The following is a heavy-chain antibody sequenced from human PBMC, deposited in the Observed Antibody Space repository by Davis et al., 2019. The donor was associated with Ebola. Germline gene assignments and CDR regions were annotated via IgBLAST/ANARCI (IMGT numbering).Heavy chain of an antibody. Sequence: MPSETLSLTCIVSGGSVSSSSFYWVWIRQPPGQGLVWIGYLYFRGCTTYNPSHKSRVSISVDTSKNQFSLKLNSVTSADTAVYYCAGRDGSSGWYNYYGMDVWGQGTTVTVSS. CDR3: AGRDGSSGWYNYYGMDV. CDR2: LYFRGCT. D-gene: IGHD6-19*01. V-gene: IGHV4-61*01. CDR1: GGSVSSSSFY. J-gene: IGHJ6*02.